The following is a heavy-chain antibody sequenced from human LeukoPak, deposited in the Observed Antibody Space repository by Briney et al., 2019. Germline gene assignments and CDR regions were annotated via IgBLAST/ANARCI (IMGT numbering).Heavy chain of an antibody. CDR2: MYSGGST. J-gene: IGHJ6*02. CDR1: GFTVSSNY. D-gene: IGHD4-11*01. Sequence: PGGSLRLSCAASGFTVSSNYMSWVRQAPGKGLEWVSGMYSGGSTYDAYSVRGRFTISRDNSKNTLYLKMNSLRAEDTAVYYCARDHATTAMFYSYGMDVWGQGTTVTVYS. V-gene: IGHV3-66*01. CDR3: ARDHATTAMFYSYGMDV.